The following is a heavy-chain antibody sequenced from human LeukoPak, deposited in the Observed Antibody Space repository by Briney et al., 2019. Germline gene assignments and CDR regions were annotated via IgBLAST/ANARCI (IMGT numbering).Heavy chain of an antibody. CDR3: ASDIVASSGDF. CDR2: ITSSGDDI. CDR1: GFTFSDYY. Sequence: GGSLRLSCAASGFTFSDYYMSWLRQAPGKGLEWVAYITSSGDDIYYADSVKGRFTISRDNAKNALFLRMNSLRVEGTATYYCASDIVASSGDFWGQGTLVSVSS. J-gene: IGHJ4*02. D-gene: IGHD5-12*01. V-gene: IGHV3-11*01.